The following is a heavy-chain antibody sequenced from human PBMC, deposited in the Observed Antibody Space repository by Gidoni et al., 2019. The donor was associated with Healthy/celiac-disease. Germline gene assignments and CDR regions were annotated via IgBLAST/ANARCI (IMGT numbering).Heavy chain of an antibody. V-gene: IGHV3-9*01. Sequence: EVQLVESGGGLVQPVRSLRLSCAASAFTLDDYARHWVRQAPGKGLEWVSGISWKSGSIGYADSVKGRFTISRDNAKNSLYLQMNSLRAEDTALYYCAKEYSSSPNYYYYYGMDVWGQGTTVTVSS. J-gene: IGHJ6*02. CDR3: AKEYSSSPNYYYYYGMDV. CDR1: AFTLDDYA. D-gene: IGHD6-6*01. CDR2: ISWKSGSI.